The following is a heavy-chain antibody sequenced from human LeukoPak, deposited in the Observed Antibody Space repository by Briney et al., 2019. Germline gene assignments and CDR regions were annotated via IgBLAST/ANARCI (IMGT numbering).Heavy chain of an antibody. CDR1: GFTFSSSA. CDR3: AKGRNWNRNAFDI. J-gene: IGHJ3*02. CDR2: ISGSGGTT. Sequence: GGSLRLSCAGSGFTFSSSAMTWVRQAPGKGLEWVSAISGSGGTTYYADSVKGRFTISRDNSKNTPFLQMNSLRAEDTAVYYCAKGRNWNRNAFDIWGQGTMLTVSS. V-gene: IGHV3-23*01. D-gene: IGHD1-1*01.